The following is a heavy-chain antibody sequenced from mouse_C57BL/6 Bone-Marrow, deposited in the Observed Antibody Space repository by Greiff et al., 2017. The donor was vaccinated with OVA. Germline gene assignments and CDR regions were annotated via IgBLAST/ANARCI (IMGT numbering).Heavy chain of an antibody. CDR3: ASERLYV. Sequence: QVQLQQPGAELVKPGASVKMSCKASGYTFTGYWITWVKQRPGQGLEWIGDIYPGSGGTNYTEKFKGKATLTVDTSSSTAYMQLSSLTSEDSAVYYSASERLYVWGTGTTVTVSA. J-gene: IGHJ1*03. V-gene: IGHV1-55*01. CDR2: IYPGSGGT. CDR1: GYTFTGYW.